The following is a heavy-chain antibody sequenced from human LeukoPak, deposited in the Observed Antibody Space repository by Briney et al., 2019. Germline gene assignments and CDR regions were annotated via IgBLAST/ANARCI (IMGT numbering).Heavy chain of an antibody. J-gene: IGHJ4*02. Sequence: SETLSLTCTVSGGSISSSSYYWSWIRQPAGKGLEWIGRIYTSGSTNYNPSLKSRVTISVDTSKNQFSLKLSSVTAADTAVYYCASYDFWSGSTDYWGQGTLVTVSS. CDR2: IYTSGST. CDR1: GGSISSSSYY. D-gene: IGHD3-3*01. V-gene: IGHV4-61*02. CDR3: ASYDFWSGSTDY.